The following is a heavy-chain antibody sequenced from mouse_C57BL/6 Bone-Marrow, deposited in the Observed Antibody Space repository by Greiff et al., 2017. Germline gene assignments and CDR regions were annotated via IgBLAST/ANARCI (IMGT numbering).Heavy chain of an antibody. D-gene: IGHD1-1*01. J-gene: IGHJ4*01. CDR1: GFSLSTFGMG. CDR3: ARYYYGSSHYYAMDY. Sequence: QVTLKVSGPGILQPSQTLSLTCSFSGFSLSTFGMGVGWIRQPSGKGLEWLAHIWWDDDKYYNPALKSRLTISKDTSKNQVFLKLANVDTADTATYYCARYYYGSSHYYAMDYWGQGTSVTVSS. V-gene: IGHV8-8*01. CDR2: IWWDDDK.